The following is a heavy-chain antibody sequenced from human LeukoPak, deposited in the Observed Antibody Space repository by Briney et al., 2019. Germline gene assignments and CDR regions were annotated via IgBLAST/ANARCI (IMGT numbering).Heavy chain of an antibody. CDR2: ISYDGSNK. Sequence: GGSLRLSCAASGFTFSSYGMHWVRQAPGKGLEWVAVISYDGSNKYYADSVKGRFTISRDNSKNTLYLQMNSLRAEDTAVYYCAKLVVVTASDFDYWGQGTLVTVSS. J-gene: IGHJ4*02. CDR1: GFTFSSYG. D-gene: IGHD2-21*02. CDR3: AKLVVVTASDFDY. V-gene: IGHV3-30*18.